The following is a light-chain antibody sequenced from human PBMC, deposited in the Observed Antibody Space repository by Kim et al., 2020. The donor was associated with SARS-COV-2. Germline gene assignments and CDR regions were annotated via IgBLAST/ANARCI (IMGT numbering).Light chain of an antibody. V-gene: IGKV1-17*03. CDR1: QDISNY. CDR3: LQHSSYPLT. J-gene: IGKJ4*01. CDR2: TAS. Sequence: SASVGDRVTITCRASQDISNYLAWFQQKPGKVPQRLIYTASTLQSGVPSRFSGSGSGTEFTLTISSLQPEDFATYYCLQHSSYPLTFGGGTKVEIK.